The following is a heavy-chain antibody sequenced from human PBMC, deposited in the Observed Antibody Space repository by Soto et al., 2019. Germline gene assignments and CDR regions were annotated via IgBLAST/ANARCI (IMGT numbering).Heavy chain of an antibody. Sequence: LSLTCTVSGGSVGSYYLCWIRQPPGAGLEWIGCVFYTVRANYNASLKSRVSISLDTSNYQFSLKLSSVTAADTAVYYCARDGDERMTTNPYDSNGMDVWGPGTTVTVSS. J-gene: IGHJ6*02. D-gene: IGHD4-4*01. CDR2: VFYTVRA. CDR1: GGSVGSYY. V-gene: IGHV4-59*02. CDR3: ARDGDERMTTNPYDSNGMDV.